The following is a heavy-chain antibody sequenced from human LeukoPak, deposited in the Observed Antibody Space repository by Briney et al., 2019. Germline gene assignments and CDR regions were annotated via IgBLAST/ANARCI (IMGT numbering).Heavy chain of an antibody. J-gene: IGHJ4*02. Sequence: GESLKISCKGSGYTFTSYWIAWVRQMPGKGLEWMGIFYPGDSDTRYGPSFQGQVTISADKSINTAYLQWTSLEASDTAMYYCARGPTLRSFDYWGQGTLVTVSS. CDR1: GYTFTSYW. V-gene: IGHV5-51*01. CDR2: FYPGDSDT. D-gene: IGHD3-16*01. CDR3: ARGPTLRSFDY.